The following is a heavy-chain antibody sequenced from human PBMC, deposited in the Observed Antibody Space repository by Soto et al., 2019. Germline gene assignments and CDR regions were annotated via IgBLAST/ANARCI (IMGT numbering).Heavy chain of an antibody. CDR1: GFTFSNAW. J-gene: IGHJ6*02. V-gene: IGHV3-15*07. D-gene: IGHD2-2*01. CDR2: IKSKTDGGTT. Sequence: EVQLVESGGGLVKPGGSLRLSCAASGFTFSNAWMNWVRQAPGKGLEWVGRIKSKTDGGTTDYAAPVKGRFTISRDDSKNTLYLQMNSLKTEDTAVYYCTTLDIVVGSGYYYYGMDVWGQGTTVTVSS. CDR3: TTLDIVVGSGYYYYGMDV.